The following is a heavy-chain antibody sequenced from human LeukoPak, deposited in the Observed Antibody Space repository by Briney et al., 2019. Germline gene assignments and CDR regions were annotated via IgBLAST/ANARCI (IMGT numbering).Heavy chain of an antibody. CDR2: IYHSGST. CDR3: ARGKGLTAAGSV. Sequence: SETLSLTCTVSGYSISSGYYWGWIRQPPGKGLEWIGSIYHSGSTYYNPSPKSRVTISVDTSKNRFSLKLSSVTAADTAVYYCARGKGLTAAGSVWGQGTLVTVSS. D-gene: IGHD6-13*01. CDR1: GYSISSGYY. V-gene: IGHV4-38-2*02. J-gene: IGHJ4*02.